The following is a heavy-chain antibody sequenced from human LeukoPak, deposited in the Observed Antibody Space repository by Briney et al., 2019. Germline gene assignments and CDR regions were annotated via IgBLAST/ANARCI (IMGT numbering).Heavy chain of an antibody. J-gene: IGHJ4*02. Sequence: GGSLRPSCAASGFTFSSYAMHWVRQAPGKGLEWVAVISYDGSNKYYADSVKGRFTISRDNSKNTLYLQMNSLRAEDTAVYYCARGYNYRFEYWGQGTLVIVSS. V-gene: IGHV3-30-3*01. D-gene: IGHD5-24*01. CDR1: GFTFSSYA. CDR2: ISYDGSNK. CDR3: ARGYNYRFEY.